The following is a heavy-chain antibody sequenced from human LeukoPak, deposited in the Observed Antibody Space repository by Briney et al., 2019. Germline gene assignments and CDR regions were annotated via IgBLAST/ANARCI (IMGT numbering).Heavy chain of an antibody. V-gene: IGHV3-30*18. CDR2: ISYDGSNK. D-gene: IGHD3-16*01. J-gene: IGHJ4*02. Sequence: SGGSLRLSCAASGFTFSSKGMHWVRQAPGKGLEWVAVISYDGSNKYYADSVKGRFTISRDNSKNTLYLQMNSLRAEDTAVYYCAKDYGRSGWGPGVYWGQGTLVTVSS. CDR3: AKDYGRSGWGPGVY. CDR1: GFTFSSKG.